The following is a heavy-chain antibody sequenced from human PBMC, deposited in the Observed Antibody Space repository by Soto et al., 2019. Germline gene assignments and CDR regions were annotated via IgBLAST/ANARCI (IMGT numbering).Heavy chain of an antibody. V-gene: IGHV4-59*01. Sequence: PSETLSLTCTVSGGSISSYYWSWIRQPPGKGLEWIGYIYYSGSTNYNPSLKSRVTISVDTSKNQFSLKLSSVTAADTAVYYCARGRRGPRSGYYFDYWGQGTLVTVSS. J-gene: IGHJ4*02. CDR2: IYYSGST. CDR3: ARGRRGPRSGYYFDY. D-gene: IGHD3-3*01. CDR1: GGSISSYY.